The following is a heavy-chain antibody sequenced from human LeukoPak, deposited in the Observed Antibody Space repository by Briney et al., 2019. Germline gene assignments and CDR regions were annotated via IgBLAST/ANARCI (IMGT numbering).Heavy chain of an antibody. CDR2: ISPGDSDN. V-gene: IGHV5-51*01. Sequence: GESLQISCKASGYNCTNYWIGWVRQMPGKGLEWIGIISPGDSDNRYSPSFQGQVTISADKSICTAYLQWSSLKASDTAMYYCARRGDSYGRFDYWGQGILVTVSS. D-gene: IGHD5-18*01. CDR1: GYNCTNYW. CDR3: ARRGDSYGRFDY. J-gene: IGHJ4*02.